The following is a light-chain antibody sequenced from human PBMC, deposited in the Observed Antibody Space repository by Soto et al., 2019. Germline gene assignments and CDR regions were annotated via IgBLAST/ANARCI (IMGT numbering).Light chain of an antibody. CDR3: SSYASSSTVV. V-gene: IGLV2-14*01. CDR2: EVS. Sequence: QSALTQPASVSGSPGQSITISCTGTSSDVGGYNYVSWYQQHPGKAPKLMIYEVSNRPSGVSNRFSGSKSDNTASLTISGLQADDEADYYCSSYASSSTVVFGGGTQLTVL. CDR1: SSDVGGYNY. J-gene: IGLJ3*02.